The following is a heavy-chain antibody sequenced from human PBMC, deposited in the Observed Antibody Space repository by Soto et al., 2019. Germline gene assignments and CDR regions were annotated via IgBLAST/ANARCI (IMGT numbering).Heavy chain of an antibody. CDR3: ARGQYYGSGSYYKGDFFDY. CDR1: GFTFGSYA. Sequence: PGGSLRLSCAASGFTFGSYAMHWVRQAPGKGLEWVAVISYDGSNKYYADSVKGRFTISRDNSKNTLYLQMNSLRAEDTAVYYCARGQYYGSGSYYKGDFFDYWGQGTLVTVSS. V-gene: IGHV3-30-3*01. CDR2: ISYDGSNK. J-gene: IGHJ4*02. D-gene: IGHD3-10*01.